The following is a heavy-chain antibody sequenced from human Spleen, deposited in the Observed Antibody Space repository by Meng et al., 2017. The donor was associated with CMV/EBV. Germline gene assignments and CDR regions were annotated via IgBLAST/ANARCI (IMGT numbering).Heavy chain of an antibody. Sequence: GGSLRLSCAASGFSISASALHWVRQVSGKGLEWVGRIRSKAYNYATEYPASVKGRFTISRHDFKNTAYLQMNSLRAEDTAVYYCAKEYGLTIFGVDYYYGMDVWGQGTTVTVSS. CDR2: IRSKAYNYAT. CDR1: GFSISASA. D-gene: IGHD3-3*01. J-gene: IGHJ6*02. CDR3: AKEYGLTIFGVDYYYGMDV. V-gene: IGHV3-73*01.